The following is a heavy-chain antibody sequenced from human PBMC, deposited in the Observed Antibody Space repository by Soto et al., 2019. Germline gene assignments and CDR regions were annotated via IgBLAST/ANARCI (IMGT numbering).Heavy chain of an antibody. Sequence: EVHLEQSGAEVRKPGESLRISCKGSGYDFTSHLISWVRQTPGKGLEWMGRLGPFDSEIVYSPSFQGHVSISFDGSTQTASLQWDSLEASDTATYYCARHNAVWQGSGHFDYWGQGIVVTVSS. D-gene: IGHD2-15*01. CDR1: GYDFTSHL. V-gene: IGHV5-10-1*03. CDR2: LGPFDSEI. J-gene: IGHJ4*02. CDR3: ARHNAVWQGSGHFDY.